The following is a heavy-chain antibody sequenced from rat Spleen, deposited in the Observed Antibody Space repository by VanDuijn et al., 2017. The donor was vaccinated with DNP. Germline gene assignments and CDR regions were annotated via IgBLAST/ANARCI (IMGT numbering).Heavy chain of an antibody. J-gene: IGHJ1*01. CDR1: GFTFTDYN. Sequence: EVQLVESGGGLVQPGRSLELSCAASGFTFTDYNMAWVRQAPKKGLEWVATISYDGSSTYYRDSVKGRFTISRDNAKSTLYLQMDSLRSEDTATYYCARALWVSWYFDFWGPGTMVTVSS. V-gene: IGHV5-7*01. CDR3: ARALWVSWYFDF. D-gene: IGHD1-7*01. CDR2: ISYDGSST.